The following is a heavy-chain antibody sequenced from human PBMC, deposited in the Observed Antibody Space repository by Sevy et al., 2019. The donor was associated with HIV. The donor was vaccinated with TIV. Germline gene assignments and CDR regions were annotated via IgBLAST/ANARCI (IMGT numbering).Heavy chain of an antibody. J-gene: IGHJ4*02. D-gene: IGHD1-26*01. CDR1: GFTFSSYA. CDR2: ISSNGGST. CDR3: VKVYRGSYYDY. Sequence: GGSLRLSCSASGFTFSSYAMHWVCQAPGKGLEYVSTISSNGGSTYYADSVKGRFTISRDNSKNTLYLQMSSLRAEDTAVYYCVKVYRGSYYDYWGQGTLVTVSS. V-gene: IGHV3-64D*06.